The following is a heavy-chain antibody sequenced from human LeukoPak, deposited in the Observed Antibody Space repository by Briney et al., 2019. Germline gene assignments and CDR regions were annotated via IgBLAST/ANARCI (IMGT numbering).Heavy chain of an antibody. CDR3: AKDRSIGTYYTFDH. CDR1: GFTFNDYV. V-gene: IGHV3-23*01. D-gene: IGHD1-26*01. CDR2: ISASGAMT. J-gene: IGHJ4*02. Sequence: EGSLRLSCAASGFTFNDYVMTWVRQVPGKGLEWVSSISASGAMTYYADSVKGRFTVSRDNSKNTLYLQMSRLTAADTAVYNCAKDRSIGTYYTFDHWGQGTLVTVSS.